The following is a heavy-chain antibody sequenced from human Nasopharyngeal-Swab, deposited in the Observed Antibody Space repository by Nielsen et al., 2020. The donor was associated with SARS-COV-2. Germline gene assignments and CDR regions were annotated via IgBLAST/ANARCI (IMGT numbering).Heavy chain of an antibody. D-gene: IGHD3-9*01. J-gene: IGHJ4*02. CDR3: AKQESGFDHFDY. CDR1: GFTFSSDA. CDR2: ISGSGGST. Sequence: GGSLRLSCAASGFTFSSDAMSWVRQAPGKGLEWVSAISGSGGSTYYADSVKGRFTISRDNSKNTLYLQMNSLRAEDTAVYYCAKQESGFDHFDYWGQGTLVTVSS. V-gene: IGHV3-23*01.